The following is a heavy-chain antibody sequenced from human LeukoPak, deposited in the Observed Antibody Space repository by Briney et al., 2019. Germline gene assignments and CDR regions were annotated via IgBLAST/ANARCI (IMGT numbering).Heavy chain of an antibody. Sequence: PSETLSLTCTVSGGSISSGDYYWSWIRQPPGKGLEWIGYIYYSGSTYYNPSLKSRVTISVDTSKNQFSLKLSSVTAADTAVYYCALASVGHYYFDYWGQGTLVTVSS. V-gene: IGHV4-30-4*01. J-gene: IGHJ4*02. CDR3: ALASVGHYYFDY. D-gene: IGHD2-21*02. CDR2: IYYSGST. CDR1: GGSISSGDYY.